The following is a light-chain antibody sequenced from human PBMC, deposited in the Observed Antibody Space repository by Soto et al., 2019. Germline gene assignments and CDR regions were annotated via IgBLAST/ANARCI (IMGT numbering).Light chain of an antibody. CDR3: QQSYSTPYT. CDR1: QSSSSY. CDR2: AAS. J-gene: IGKJ2*01. Sequence: DIQMTQSPSSLSASVGDRVTITCRASQSSSSYLNWYQQKPGKAPKLLIYAASSLQSGVPSRFSGSGSGTDFTLNISSLQPEDFATYYCQQSYSTPYTFCQGTKLEIK. V-gene: IGKV1-39*01.